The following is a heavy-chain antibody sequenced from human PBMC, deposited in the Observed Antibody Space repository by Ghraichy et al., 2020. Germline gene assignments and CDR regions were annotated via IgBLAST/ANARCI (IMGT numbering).Heavy chain of an antibody. D-gene: IGHD5-12*01. Sequence: SVKVSCKASGGTFRSYAISWVRQAPGQGLEWMAGIIPIFGTANYAQKFQGRVTITADESTSTAYMELSSLRSEDTAVYYCARVKEFISGFWLDPWGQGTLVTVSS. J-gene: IGHJ5*02. CDR1: GGTFRSYA. V-gene: IGHV1-69*13. CDR2: IIPIFGTA. CDR3: ARVKEFISGFWLDP.